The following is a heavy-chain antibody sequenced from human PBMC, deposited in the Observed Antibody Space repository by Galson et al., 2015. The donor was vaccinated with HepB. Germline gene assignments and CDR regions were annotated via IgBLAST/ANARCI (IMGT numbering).Heavy chain of an antibody. CDR3: ARDRASMAYFHGLDV. CDR2: INAGNGNT. CDR1: GYTFTSYA. J-gene: IGHJ6*02. V-gene: IGHV1-3*01. D-gene: IGHD2/OR15-2a*01. Sequence: SVKVSCKASGYTFTSYAVHWVRQAPGQSLEWMGWINAGNGNTKYSQKFQGRVTIIRDTSARTTYMELSSLRSEDTAVYYCARDRASMAYFHGLDVWGQGTTVTVSS.